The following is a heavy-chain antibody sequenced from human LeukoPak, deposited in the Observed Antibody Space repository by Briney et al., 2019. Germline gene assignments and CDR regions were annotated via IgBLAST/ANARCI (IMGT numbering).Heavy chain of an antibody. J-gene: IGHJ5*02. V-gene: IGHV1-18*01. CDR3: ARGPVETEDYYDSSGYYFWFDP. CDR2: ISAYNGNT. CDR1: GYTFTSYG. D-gene: IGHD3-22*01. Sequence: ASVKVSCKASGYTFTSYGISWVRQAPGQGLEWMGWISAYNGNTNYAQKLQGRVTMTTDTSTSTAYMELSSLRSEDTAVYYCARGPVETEDYYDSSGYYFWFDPWGQGTLVTVSS.